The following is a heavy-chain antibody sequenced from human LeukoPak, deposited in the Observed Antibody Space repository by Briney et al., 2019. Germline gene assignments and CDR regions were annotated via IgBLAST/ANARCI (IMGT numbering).Heavy chain of an antibody. V-gene: IGHV4-59*12. J-gene: IGHJ5*02. CDR2: IYFSGST. Sequence: SETLSLTCTVSGGSISSYYWSWIRQPPGKGLEWIGYIYFSGSTNYNPSLKSRVTISVDTSKNQFSLRLSSVTAADTAVYYCARLVGIAARRVSWFDPWGRGTLVTVSS. CDR3: ARLVGIAARRVSWFDP. D-gene: IGHD6-6*01. CDR1: GGSISSYY.